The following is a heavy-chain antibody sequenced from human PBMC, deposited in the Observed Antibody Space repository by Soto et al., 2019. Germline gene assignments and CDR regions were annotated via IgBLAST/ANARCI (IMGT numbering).Heavy chain of an antibody. CDR1: GGSISSYY. CDR2: IYYSGST. Sequence: PSETLSLTCTVSGGSISSYYWSWIRQPPGKGLEWIGYIYYSGSTNYNPSLKSRVTISVDTSKNQFSLKLSSVTAADTAVYYGARGQLGNSDAVDIWGPGRRVT. CDR3: ARGQLGNSDAVDI. D-gene: IGHD4-4*01. J-gene: IGHJ3*02. V-gene: IGHV4-59*01.